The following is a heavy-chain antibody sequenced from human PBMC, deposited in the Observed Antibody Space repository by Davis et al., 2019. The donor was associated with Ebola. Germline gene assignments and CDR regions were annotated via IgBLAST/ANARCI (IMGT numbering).Heavy chain of an antibody. Sequence: PGGSLRLSCAASGFTFSSYSMNWVRQAPGKGLEWVSSISSSSSYIYYADSVKGRFTISRDNAKNSLYLQMNSLRAEDTAVYYCARCMYYDFWSGYYPEYYYGMDVWGQGTTVTVSS. J-gene: IGHJ6*02. CDR2: ISSSSSYI. D-gene: IGHD3-3*01. CDR1: GFTFSSYS. CDR3: ARCMYYDFWSGYYPEYYYGMDV. V-gene: IGHV3-21*01.